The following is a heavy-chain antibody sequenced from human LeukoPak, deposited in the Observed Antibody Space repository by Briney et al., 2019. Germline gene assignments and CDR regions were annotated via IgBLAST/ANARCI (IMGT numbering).Heavy chain of an antibody. CDR3: ARVGTSRAWYYFDC. J-gene: IGHJ4*02. Sequence: PSETLSLTCTVSGGSISTYYWSWIRQPPGKGLEWIGYIYYTGSTSYNPSLKSRVTTSVDTSKNQFSLKLSSVTAADTAVYYCARVGTSRAWYYFDCWGQGTLVTVSS. CDR2: IYYTGST. V-gene: IGHV4-59*08. D-gene: IGHD2-2*01. CDR1: GGSISTYY.